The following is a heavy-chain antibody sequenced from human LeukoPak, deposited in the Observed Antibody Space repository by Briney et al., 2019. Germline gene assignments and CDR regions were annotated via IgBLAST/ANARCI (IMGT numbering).Heavy chain of an antibody. CDR3: AKASVAIPQYCNS. CDR1: GFTFGNYA. CDR2: ISGTGSST. V-gene: IGHV3-23*01. D-gene: IGHD2-2*02. J-gene: IGHJ5*02. Sequence: GGSLRLSCEASGFTFGNYAMNWVRQAPGKGLEWVSTISGTGSSTYYADSAKGRFTISRDNSKDTLFLQLNSLTAADTAMYFCAKASVAIPQYCNSWGQGTLVTVSS.